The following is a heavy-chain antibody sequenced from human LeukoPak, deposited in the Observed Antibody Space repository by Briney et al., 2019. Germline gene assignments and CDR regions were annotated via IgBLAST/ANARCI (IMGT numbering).Heavy chain of an antibody. CDR2: ISANNGNT. CDR3: ARDHISSPRGYFDY. Sequence: ASVKVSCKASGYTFTSYGISWVRQAPGQELEWMGWISANNGNTNYAQKLQGRVTMTTDTSTSTAYMELRSLRSDDTAVYYCARDHISSPRGYFDYWGQGTLVTVSS. J-gene: IGHJ4*02. CDR1: GYTFTSYG. V-gene: IGHV1-18*01. D-gene: IGHD2-15*01.